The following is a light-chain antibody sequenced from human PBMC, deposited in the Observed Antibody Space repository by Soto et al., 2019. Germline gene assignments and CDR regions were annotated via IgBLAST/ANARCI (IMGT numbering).Light chain of an antibody. CDR1: SSDVGRYIY. CDR2: EVS. CDR3: SSYALRTTLV. J-gene: IGLJ1*01. V-gene: IGLV2-14*01. Sequence: QSVLTQPASVSGSPGQSITISCTVTSSDVGRYIYVSWYQKHPGKAPKLIISEVSKRPSGVSDRFSGSKSGNTASLAISGLQAEDEADYYCSSYALRTTLVFGTGTRSPS.